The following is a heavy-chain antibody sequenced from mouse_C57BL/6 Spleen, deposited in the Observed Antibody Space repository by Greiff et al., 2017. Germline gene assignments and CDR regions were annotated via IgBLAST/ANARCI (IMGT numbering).Heavy chain of an antibody. Sequence: QVQLQQPGAELVRPGSSVKLSCKASGYTFTSYWMDWVKQRPGQGLEWIGNIYPSDSETHYNQKFKDKATLTVDKSSSTAYMQLSSLTSEDSAVYYCARTRDGYYVDYWGQGTTLTVSS. CDR2: IYPSDSET. J-gene: IGHJ2*01. CDR1: GYTFTSYW. V-gene: IGHV1-61*01. D-gene: IGHD2-3*01. CDR3: ARTRDGYYVDY.